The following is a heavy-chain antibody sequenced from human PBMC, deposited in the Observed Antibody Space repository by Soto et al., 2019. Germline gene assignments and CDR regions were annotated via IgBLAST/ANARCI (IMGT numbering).Heavy chain of an antibody. CDR1: GGSISSSSYY. CDR2: IYYRGST. CDR3: ARIWVGYCAGGSCYYFYNMDV. V-gene: IGHV4-39*01. J-gene: IGHJ6*03. D-gene: IGHD2-15*01. Sequence: QLQLQESGPGLVKPSETLSLTCTVPGGSISSSSYYWGWIRQPPGKGLEWIVSIYYRGSTDYNPSLKSRVTKAADTSKNQFPLKLSSVAAADTAVYFCARIWVGYCAGGSCYYFYNMDVWGKGATNTDSS.